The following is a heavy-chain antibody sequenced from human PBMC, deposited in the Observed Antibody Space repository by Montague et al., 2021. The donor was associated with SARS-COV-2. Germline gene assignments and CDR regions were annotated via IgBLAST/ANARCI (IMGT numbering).Heavy chain of an antibody. V-gene: IGHV3-20*02. CDR1: GFTFDDYG. Sequence: SLSLSASGFTFDDYGMSWVHQAPGKGLQWVSGINWNGDSTTYADSVKGRFTISRDNAKNSLYLQMNSLRAEDTALYHCARGVLYGSGSYEWFDPWGQGTLVTVSS. CDR2: INWNGDST. CDR3: ARGVLYGSGSYEWFDP. D-gene: IGHD3-10*01. J-gene: IGHJ5*02.